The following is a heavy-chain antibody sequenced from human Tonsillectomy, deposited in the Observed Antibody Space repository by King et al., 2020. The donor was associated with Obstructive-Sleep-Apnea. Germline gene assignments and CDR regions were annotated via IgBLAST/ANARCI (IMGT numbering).Heavy chain of an antibody. J-gene: IGHJ4*02. CDR1: GFTFSSYG. V-gene: IGHV3-30*02. Sequence: VQLVESGGGVVQPGGSLRLSCAASGFTFSSYGMHWVRQAPGKGLEWVAFIRYDGSNKYYADSGKGRFTISRDNSKTTLYLQMNSLRGEDTAIYYCAKDRLGSGWHNYFDCWSQGTLVTVSS. D-gene: IGHD6-19*01. CDR3: AKDRLGSGWHNYFDC. CDR2: IRYDGSNK.